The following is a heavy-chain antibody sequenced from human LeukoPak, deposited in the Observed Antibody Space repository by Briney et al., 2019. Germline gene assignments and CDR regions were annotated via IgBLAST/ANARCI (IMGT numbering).Heavy chain of an antibody. Sequence: GESLKISCKGSGYSFTSYWIGWVRQMPGKGLEWMGIIYPGDSDTRYSPSFQGQVTISADKSISTPYLQWSSLKASDTALYYCASSEDYYGSGSYYTYWGQGTLVTVSS. J-gene: IGHJ4*02. V-gene: IGHV5-51*01. D-gene: IGHD3-10*01. CDR2: IYPGDSDT. CDR3: ASSEDYYGSGSYYTY. CDR1: GYSFTSYW.